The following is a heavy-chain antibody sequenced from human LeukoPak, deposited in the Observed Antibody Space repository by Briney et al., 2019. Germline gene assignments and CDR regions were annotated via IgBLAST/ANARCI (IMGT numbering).Heavy chain of an antibody. CDR1: GFTFGSYP. Sequence: GGSLRLSCAASGFTFGSYPMHWVRQAPGKGLEWVAVISEDGRNKYYADSVKGRFTTSRDKSKNTLYLQMNSLRPEDTAVYYCARDTLIYGSGVNWFDPWGQGTLVTVSS. D-gene: IGHD3-10*01. V-gene: IGHV3-30*04. CDR2: ISEDGRNK. CDR3: ARDTLIYGSGVNWFDP. J-gene: IGHJ5*02.